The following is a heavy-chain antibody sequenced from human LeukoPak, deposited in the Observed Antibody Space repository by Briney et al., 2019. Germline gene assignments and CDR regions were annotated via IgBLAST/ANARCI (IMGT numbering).Heavy chain of an antibody. CDR1: RFTFSSYA. D-gene: IGHD6-19*01. V-gene: IGHV3-23*01. J-gene: IGHJ4*02. Sequence: PGGSLRLSCAASRFTFSSYAMSWVRQAPGKGLEWVSAISGSGGSTYYADSVKGRFTISRDNSKKTLYLQMDSLRAEDTAVYYCARVSSGWFDYWGQGTLVTVSS. CDR3: ARVSSGWFDY. CDR2: ISGSGGST.